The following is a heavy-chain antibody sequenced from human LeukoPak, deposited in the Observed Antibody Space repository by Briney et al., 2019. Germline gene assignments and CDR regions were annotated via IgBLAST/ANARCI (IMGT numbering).Heavy chain of an antibody. Sequence: SETLSLTCAVYGGSFSGYYWSWIRQPPGKGLEWIGEINHSGSTNYNPSLKSRVTISVDTSKNQFSLKLSSVTAADTAVYYCARQYFDWLLSGLDAFDIWGQGTMVTVSS. V-gene: IGHV4-34*01. D-gene: IGHD3-9*01. CDR1: GGSFSGYY. J-gene: IGHJ3*02. CDR3: ARQYFDWLLSGLDAFDI. CDR2: INHSGST.